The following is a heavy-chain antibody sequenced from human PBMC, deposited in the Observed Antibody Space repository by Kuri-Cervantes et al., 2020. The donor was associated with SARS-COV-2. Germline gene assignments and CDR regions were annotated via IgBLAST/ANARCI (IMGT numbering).Heavy chain of an antibody. V-gene: IGHV3-30-3*01. CDR1: GFTFSSYA. Sequence: GESLKISCAASGFTFSSYAMHWVRQAPGKGLEWVAVISYDGSNKYYADSVKGRFTISRDNSKNTLYLQMNSLRAEDTAVYYCARDGTYYDFWSGYSHQGLYYYYYYMDVWGKGTTVTVSS. D-gene: IGHD3-3*01. CDR3: ARDGTYYDFWSGYSHQGLYYYYYYMDV. CDR2: ISYDGSNK. J-gene: IGHJ6*03.